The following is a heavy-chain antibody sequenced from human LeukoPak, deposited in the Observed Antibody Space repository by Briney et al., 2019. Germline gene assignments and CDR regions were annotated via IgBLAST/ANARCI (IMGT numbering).Heavy chain of an antibody. V-gene: IGHV3-33*01. CDR2: IWNDGNKK. Sequence: GGSLRLSCVASGFTFSTYGMHWVRQAPGKGLEWVAIIWNDGNKKYYTDSVEGRFTISRDNSKNTMYLQMNSLRVEDTAVYYCARGKWKIAASDAFDVWGQGTIVTVSS. J-gene: IGHJ3*01. CDR3: ARGKWKIAASDAFDV. CDR1: GFTFSTYG. D-gene: IGHD6-13*01.